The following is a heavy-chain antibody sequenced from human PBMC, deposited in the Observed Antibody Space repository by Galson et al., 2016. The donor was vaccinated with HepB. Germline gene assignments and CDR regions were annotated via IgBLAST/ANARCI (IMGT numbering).Heavy chain of an antibody. Sequence: SLRLSCAASGFTFTSCSMTWVRQAPGKGLEWVSVISGSGDNTFYAESVRGRFTISRDNSKNTLYLQMNSLRVEDTAVYYCAKEPRAKSDFDFWGQGTLVTVSS. CDR3: AKEPRAKSDFDF. J-gene: IGHJ4*02. CDR1: GFTFTSCS. V-gene: IGHV3-23*01. CDR2: ISGSGDNT.